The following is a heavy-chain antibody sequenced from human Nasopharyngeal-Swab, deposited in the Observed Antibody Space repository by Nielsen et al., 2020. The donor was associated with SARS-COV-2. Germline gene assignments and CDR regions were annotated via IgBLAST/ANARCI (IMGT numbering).Heavy chain of an antibody. CDR2: ISWNSGSI. J-gene: IGHJ4*02. CDR1: GFTFDDYA. V-gene: IGHV3-9*01. Sequence: GGSLRLSCAASGFTFDDYAMHWVRQAPGKGLEWVSGISWNSGSIGYADSVKGRFTISRDNAKNSLYLQMNSLRAEDTAVYYCAKDRSSSGLDYWGQGTLVTVSS. D-gene: IGHD6-19*01. CDR3: AKDRSSSGLDY.